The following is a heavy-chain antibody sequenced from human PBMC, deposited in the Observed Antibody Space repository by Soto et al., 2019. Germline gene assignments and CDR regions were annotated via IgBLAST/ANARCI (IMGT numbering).Heavy chain of an antibody. J-gene: IGHJ4*02. CDR3: VRDQDSRGYSVFNH. Sequence: SGGSLRLSCAASGFTLNSFFMHWVRQAPGKGLMWVSRINNDGSSTTYADSVKGRFTISRDNAKNTLYLQMNSLRADDTAVYFCVRDQDSRGYSVFNHWGQGAQVTVSS. V-gene: IGHV3-74*01. CDR2: INNDGSST. D-gene: IGHD3-22*01. CDR1: GFTLNSFF.